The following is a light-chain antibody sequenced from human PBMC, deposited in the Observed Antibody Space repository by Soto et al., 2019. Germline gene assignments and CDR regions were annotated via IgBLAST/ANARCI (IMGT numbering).Light chain of an antibody. Sequence: EIVMIQSPATLSVSQGERATLSCRASESVSSNLAWYKQKPGQAPRLLIYGAFTRATGVPARFSGSGSGTEFTLTISSLQSEDFAVFYCQQYNKWPLTFGGGTKVELK. CDR3: QQYNKWPLT. J-gene: IGKJ4*01. V-gene: IGKV3-15*01. CDR1: ESVSSN. CDR2: GAF.